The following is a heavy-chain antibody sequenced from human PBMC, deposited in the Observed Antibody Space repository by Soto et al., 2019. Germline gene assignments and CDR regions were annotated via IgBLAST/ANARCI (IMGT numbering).Heavy chain of an antibody. V-gene: IGHV4-39*01. Sequence: SETLSLTCTVSGYSIVSISYYWAWIRQPPGKGLEWIGSVYYTGTPYDNPSLKSRVTISVDTSKNQFSLNLSSVIAADTAVYYWARHQKIPVKIWGLNGVDPWGQGTLVT. J-gene: IGHJ5*02. CDR1: GYSIVSISYY. CDR2: VYYTGTP. D-gene: IGHD3-9*01. CDR3: ARHQKIPVKIWGLNGVDP.